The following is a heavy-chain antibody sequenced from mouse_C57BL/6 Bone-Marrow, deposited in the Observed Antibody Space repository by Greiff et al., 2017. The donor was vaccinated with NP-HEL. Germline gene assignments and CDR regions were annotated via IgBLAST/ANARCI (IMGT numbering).Heavy chain of an antibody. V-gene: IGHV1-81*01. CDR1: GYTFTSYG. CDR3: ARRDYYGSPSFAY. Sequence: QVQLKQSGAELARPGASVKLSCKASGYTFTSYGISWVKQRTGQGLEWIGEIYPRSGNTYYNEKFKGKATLTAHKSSSTAYMELRSLTSEDSAVYFCARRDYYGSPSFAYWGQGTLVTVSA. J-gene: IGHJ3*01. D-gene: IGHD1-1*01. CDR2: IYPRSGNT.